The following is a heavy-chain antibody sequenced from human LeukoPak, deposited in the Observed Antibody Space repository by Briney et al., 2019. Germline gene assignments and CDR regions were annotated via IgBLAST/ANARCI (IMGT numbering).Heavy chain of an antibody. Sequence: GASVKVSCKASGYTFTGYYMHWVRQAPGQGLEWMGWINPNSGGTNYAQKFQGRVTMTRDTSITTAYMEMSRLRSDDTAPYYCARSPHILTGENFDYWGQGTLVTVSS. J-gene: IGHJ4*02. CDR1: GYTFTGYY. V-gene: IGHV1-2*02. D-gene: IGHD3-9*01. CDR2: INPNSGGT. CDR3: ARSPHILTGENFDY.